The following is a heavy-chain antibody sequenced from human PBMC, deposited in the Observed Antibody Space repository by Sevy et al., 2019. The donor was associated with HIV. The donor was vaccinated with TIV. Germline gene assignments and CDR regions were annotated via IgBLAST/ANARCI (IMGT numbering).Heavy chain of an antibody. CDR1: GFTFSKYS. CDR2: LSFGCGEI. D-gene: IGHD2-8*01. CDR3: AREGCTKPHDY. V-gene: IGHV3-23*01. Sequence: GGSLRLSCAASGFTFSKYSMSWVRQPPGKGLEWVSTLSFGCGEINYADSVKGRFTISRDNSKSPVYLQMHNLRPEDTAVYYCAREGCTKPHDYWGQGTLVTVSS. J-gene: IGHJ4*02.